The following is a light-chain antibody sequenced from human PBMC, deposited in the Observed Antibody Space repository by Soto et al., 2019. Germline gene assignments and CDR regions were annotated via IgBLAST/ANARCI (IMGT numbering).Light chain of an antibody. Sequence: EIVMTQSPATLSVSPGGRATLSCRASQSVSSNLAWYQQKPGQSPRLLIYGTSTRATGIPARFSGSGSGTEFTLTISSLQSEDFAVYYCQQYHNWPPYTFGQGTRLEIK. J-gene: IGKJ5*01. V-gene: IGKV3-15*01. CDR2: GTS. CDR1: QSVSSN. CDR3: QQYHNWPPYT.